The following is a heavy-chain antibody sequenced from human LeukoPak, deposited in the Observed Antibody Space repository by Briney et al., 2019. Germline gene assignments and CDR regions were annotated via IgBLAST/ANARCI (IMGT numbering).Heavy chain of an antibody. Sequence: ASVKVSCKVSGYTLTELSMHWVRQAPGKGLEWMGGFDPEDGETIYAQKFQGRVTMTRDTSISTAYMELSRLRSDDTAVYYCGSGITTGFDYWGQGTLVTVSS. CDR1: GYTLTELS. CDR3: GSGITTGFDY. V-gene: IGHV1-24*01. CDR2: FDPEDGET. J-gene: IGHJ4*02. D-gene: IGHD3-22*01.